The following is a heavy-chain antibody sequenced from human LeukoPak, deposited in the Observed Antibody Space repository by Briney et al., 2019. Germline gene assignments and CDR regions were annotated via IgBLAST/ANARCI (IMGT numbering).Heavy chain of an antibody. V-gene: IGHV4-61*02. Sequence: PSQTLSLTCTVSGDSINSHSYYWSWIRQPAGKGLEWTGRIYTSGSTNYNPSLKSRVTISVDTSKNQFSLKLSSVTAADTAVYYCARKGGIAARLLRSNNWFDPWGQGTLVTVSS. CDR2: IYTSGST. CDR1: GDSINSHSYY. J-gene: IGHJ5*02. D-gene: IGHD6-6*01. CDR3: ARKGGIAARLLRSNNWFDP.